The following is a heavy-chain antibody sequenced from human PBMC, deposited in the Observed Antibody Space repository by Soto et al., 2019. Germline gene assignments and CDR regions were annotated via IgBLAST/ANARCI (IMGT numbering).Heavy chain of an antibody. J-gene: IGHJ6*02. CDR3: ARDLDDILTGYQYGMDV. V-gene: IGHV1-69*04. Sequence: SVKVSCKASGGTFSSYTISWVRQAPGQGLEWMGRIIPILGIANYAQKFQGRVTITADKSTSTAYMELSSLRSEDTAVYYCARDLDDILTGYQYGMDVWGQGTTVTVS. CDR1: GGTFSSYT. CDR2: IIPILGIA. D-gene: IGHD3-9*01.